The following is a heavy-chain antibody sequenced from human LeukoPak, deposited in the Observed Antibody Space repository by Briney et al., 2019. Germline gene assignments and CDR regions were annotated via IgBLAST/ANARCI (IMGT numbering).Heavy chain of an antibody. V-gene: IGHV3-23*01. CDR2: ISNIGGYT. J-gene: IGHJ4*02. CDR1: GFTFSSYW. Sequence: GGSLRLSCAASGFTFSSYWMNWARQAPGKGLEWVSAISNIGGYTYYADSVQGRFTISRDNSKSTLCLQMNSLRAEDTAVYYCAKQLGYCSDGSCYFPYWGQGTLVTVSS. D-gene: IGHD2-15*01. CDR3: AKQLGYCSDGSCYFPY.